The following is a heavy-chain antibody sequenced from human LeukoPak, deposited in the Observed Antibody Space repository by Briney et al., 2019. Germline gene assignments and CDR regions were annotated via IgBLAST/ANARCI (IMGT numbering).Heavy chain of an antibody. Sequence: SGTLSLTCAVSGGSISSSNWWSWVRQPPGKGLEWIGEIYHSGSTNYNPSLKSRVTISVDKSKNQFSLKLSSVTAADTAVYYRATMGYSSSWYKAFDIWGQGTMVTVSS. CDR2: IYHSGST. CDR1: GGSISSSNW. CDR3: ATMGYSSSWYKAFDI. J-gene: IGHJ3*02. D-gene: IGHD6-13*01. V-gene: IGHV4-4*02.